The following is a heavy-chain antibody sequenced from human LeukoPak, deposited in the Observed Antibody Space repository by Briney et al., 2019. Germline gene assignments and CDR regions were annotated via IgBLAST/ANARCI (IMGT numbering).Heavy chain of an antibody. D-gene: IGHD4-17*01. Sequence: HTGRSLRLSCAASGFTFSSYGMHWVRQAPGKGLEWVAVIWYDGSNKYYADSVKGRFTISRDNSKNTLYLQMNSLRAEDTAVYYCARGNGDSLLYGMDVWGKGTTVTVSS. CDR1: GFTFSSYG. CDR2: IWYDGSNK. CDR3: ARGNGDSLLYGMDV. V-gene: IGHV3-33*01. J-gene: IGHJ6*04.